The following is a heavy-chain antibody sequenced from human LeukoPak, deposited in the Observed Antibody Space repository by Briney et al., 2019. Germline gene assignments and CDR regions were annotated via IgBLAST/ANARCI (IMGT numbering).Heavy chain of an antibody. Sequence: GGSLRLSCAASGFTFSSYSMTWVRQAPGKGLEWVSYISSSSSTIYYADSVKGRFTISRDNAKNSLYLQMNSLRAEDTAVYYCAREPDTAMVIYGMDVWGQGTTVTVSS. CDR2: ISSSSSTI. CDR3: AREPDTAMVIYGMDV. J-gene: IGHJ6*02. D-gene: IGHD5-18*01. V-gene: IGHV3-48*01. CDR1: GFTFSSYS.